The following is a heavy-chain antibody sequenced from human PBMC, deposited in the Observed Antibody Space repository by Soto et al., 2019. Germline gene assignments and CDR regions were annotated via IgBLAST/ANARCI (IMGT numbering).Heavy chain of an antibody. CDR2: IKSKTDGGTT. J-gene: IGHJ6*02. V-gene: IGHV3-15*07. CDR3: TTRPEGGYEGYYYYYGMDV. D-gene: IGHD5-12*01. Sequence: GGSLRLSCAASGVTFSNAWMNWVRQAPGKGLEWVGRIKSKTDGGTTDYAAPVKGRFTISRDDSKNTLYLQMNSLKTEDTAVYYCTTRPEGGYEGYYYYYGMDVWGQGTTVTVSS. CDR1: GVTFSNAW.